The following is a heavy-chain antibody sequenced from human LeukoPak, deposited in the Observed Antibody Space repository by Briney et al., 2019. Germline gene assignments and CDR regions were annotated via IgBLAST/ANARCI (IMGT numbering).Heavy chain of an antibody. CDR2: MNPNSGNT. Sequence: ASVKVSCKASGYTFTSYDINWVRQATGQGLEWMGWMNPNSGNTGYAQKFQGRVTMTRNTSISTAYMELSSLRSEDTAVYYCAHYYDSSGHRNRPDDAFDIWGQGTMVTVSS. CDR3: AHYYDSSGHRNRPDDAFDI. CDR1: GYTFTSYD. V-gene: IGHV1-8*01. J-gene: IGHJ3*02. D-gene: IGHD3-22*01.